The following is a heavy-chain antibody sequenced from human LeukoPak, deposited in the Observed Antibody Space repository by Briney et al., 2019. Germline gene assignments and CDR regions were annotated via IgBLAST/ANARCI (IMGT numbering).Heavy chain of an antibody. CDR1: GFTFSSYG. CDR3: ARSRIAAAGEPYFDY. D-gene: IGHD6-13*01. CDR2: ISGSGGST. V-gene: IGHV3-23*01. J-gene: IGHJ4*02. Sequence: GGSLRLSCAASGFTFSSYGMSWVRQAPGKGLEWVSAISGSGGSTYYADSVKGRFTISRDNAKNSLYLQTNSLRAEDTAVYYCARSRIAAAGEPYFDYWGQGTLVTVSS.